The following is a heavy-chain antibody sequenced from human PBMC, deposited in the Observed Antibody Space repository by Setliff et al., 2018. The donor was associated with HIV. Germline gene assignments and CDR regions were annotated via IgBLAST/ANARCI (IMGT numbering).Heavy chain of an antibody. Sequence: GGSLRLSCVASGLPFYNYWMTWLRRAPGRGLEWVANIKQDGSDMHYIDSVKGRFTIPRDNAKNSLYLQMNSLRAEDTAVYYCARDRVVGATLDPLDLWGQGTMVTVSS. D-gene: IGHD1-26*01. CDR3: ARDRVVGATLDPLDL. V-gene: IGHV3-7*01. CDR1: GLPFYNYW. CDR2: IKQDGSDM. J-gene: IGHJ3*01.